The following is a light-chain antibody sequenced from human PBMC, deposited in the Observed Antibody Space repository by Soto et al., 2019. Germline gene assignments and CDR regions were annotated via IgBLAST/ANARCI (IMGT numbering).Light chain of an antibody. V-gene: IGKV1-39*01. CDR3: QQSYDHPVT. CDR1: QSISTY. CDR2: AAS. J-gene: IGKJ5*01. Sequence: DIQMTQSPSSLSASVGDRVSITCRASQSISTYVNWFQQKPGEAPNLLIYAASTLQSGVPSRFRGSRSGTDFTLTISSLQPEDFATYYCQQSYDHPVTFGQGTRLDIK.